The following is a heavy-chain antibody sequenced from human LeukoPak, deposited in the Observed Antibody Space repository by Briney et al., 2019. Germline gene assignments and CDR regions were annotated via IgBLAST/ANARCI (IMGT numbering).Heavy chain of an antibody. CDR2: INAGNGNT. CDR1: GYTFTSYG. Sequence: VASVKVSCKASGYTFTSYGISWVRQAPGQGLEWMGWINAGNGNTKYSQKFQGRVTITRDTSASTAYMELSSLRSEDTAVYYCARESDYGAYYGMDVWGQGTTVTVSS. V-gene: IGHV1-3*01. CDR3: ARESDYGAYYGMDV. D-gene: IGHD4-17*01. J-gene: IGHJ6*02.